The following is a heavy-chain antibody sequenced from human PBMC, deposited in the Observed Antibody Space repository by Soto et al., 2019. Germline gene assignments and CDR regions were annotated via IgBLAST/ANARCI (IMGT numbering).Heavy chain of an antibody. CDR3: SFPRQGSGHRAYDY. CDR1: GYTFTTYW. Sequence: RGESLKISCQGSGYTFTTYWITWVRQMPGRGLEWMGRIDPSDSYTNYSPSFQGHVTISADKSTNTAYLEWRSLKASDSAIYYFSFPRQGSGHRAYDYWGQGPLVTVSS. CDR2: IDPSDSYT. D-gene: IGHD2-8*02. J-gene: IGHJ4*02. V-gene: IGHV5-10-1*01.